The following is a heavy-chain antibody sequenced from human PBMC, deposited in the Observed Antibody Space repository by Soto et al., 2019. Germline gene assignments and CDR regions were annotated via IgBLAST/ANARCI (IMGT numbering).Heavy chain of an antibody. CDR1: GGSGSGGAFY. CDR2: IYYTGRA. D-gene: IGHD6-13*01. V-gene: IGHV4-61*08. J-gene: IGHJ4*02. Sequence: QVQLQESGPGRVRPSETLSLTCTVSGGSGSGGAFYWSWIRQPPGKGLEWIGYIYYTGRASYNPSLKSRVSISIDASKNQFALNLTSVTAADTSIYYCARDSTAFLFDYWGQGALVTVSS. CDR3: ARDSTAFLFDY.